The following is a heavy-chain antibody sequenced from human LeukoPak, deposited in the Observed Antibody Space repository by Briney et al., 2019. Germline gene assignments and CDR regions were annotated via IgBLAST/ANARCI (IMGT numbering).Heavy chain of an antibody. V-gene: IGHV3-30-3*01. CDR2: ISYDGSNK. J-gene: IGHJ3*02. Sequence: PGRSLRLSCAASGFTFSSYAMHWVRQAPGKGLEWVAVISYDGSNKYYADSVKGRFTISRDNSKNTLYLQMNTLRAEATAVYYCARGWGGYCSGGSCYEDFGAFDIWGQGTMCTVSS. CDR3: ARGWGGYCSGGSCYEDFGAFDI. CDR1: GFTFSSYA. D-gene: IGHD2-15*01.